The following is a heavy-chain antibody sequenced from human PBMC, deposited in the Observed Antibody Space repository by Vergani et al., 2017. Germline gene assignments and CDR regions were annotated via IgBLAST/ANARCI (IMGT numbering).Heavy chain of an antibody. CDR3: ARGGYYGSGTIVDY. V-gene: IGHV4-30-2*01. CDR1: GGSISSGGYS. D-gene: IGHD3-10*01. J-gene: IGHJ4*02. Sequence: QLQLQESGSGLVKPSQTLSLTCAVSGGSISSGGYSWSWIRQPPGKGLEWIGYIYHSGSTYYNPSLKSRVTISVDRSKNQFSLKLSSVTAADTAVYYCARGGYYGSGTIVDYWGQGTLVTVSS. CDR2: IYHSGST.